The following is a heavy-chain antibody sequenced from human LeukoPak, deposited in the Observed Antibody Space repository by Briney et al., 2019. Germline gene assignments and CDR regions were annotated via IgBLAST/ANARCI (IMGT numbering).Heavy chain of an antibody. D-gene: IGHD6-19*01. J-gene: IGHJ4*02. Sequence: GGSLRLSCAASGFTFSSYAMHWVRQAPGKGLEWVSGISWNSASIGYADSVKGRFTISRDNAKNSLYLQMNSLRAEDTALYYCAKDRDSSGWYSDYWGQGTLVTVSS. CDR3: AKDRDSSGWYSDY. V-gene: IGHV3-9*01. CDR1: GFTFSSYA. CDR2: ISWNSASI.